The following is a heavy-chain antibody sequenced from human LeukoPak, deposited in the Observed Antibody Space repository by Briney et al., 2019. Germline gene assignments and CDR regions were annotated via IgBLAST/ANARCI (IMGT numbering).Heavy chain of an antibody. Sequence: SETLCLTCTVSGDSISSYYWSWIRQPPGKGLEWIGYISYSGSTNYNPSLKSRVTISGDTSKNQFSLKLSSVTAADTAVYYCVRGIDVYAPLDYWGQGTLVTVSS. J-gene: IGHJ4*02. D-gene: IGHD5/OR15-5a*01. CDR3: VRGIDVYAPLDY. CDR1: GDSISSYY. V-gene: IGHV4-59*01. CDR2: ISYSGST.